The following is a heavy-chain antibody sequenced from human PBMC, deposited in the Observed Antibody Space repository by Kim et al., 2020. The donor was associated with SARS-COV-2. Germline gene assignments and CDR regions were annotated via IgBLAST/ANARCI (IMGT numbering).Heavy chain of an antibody. J-gene: IGHJ5*02. V-gene: IGHV3-20*01. CDR2: INWNGGST. Sequence: GGSLRLSCAASGFTFDDYGMSWVRQAPGKGREWVSGINWNGGSTGYADSVKGRFTISRDNAKNSLYLQMNSLRAEDTALYHCARSITQRPDAKNWFDPWGQGTLVTVSS. D-gene: IGHD3-10*01. CDR3: ARSITQRPDAKNWFDP. CDR1: GFTFDDYG.